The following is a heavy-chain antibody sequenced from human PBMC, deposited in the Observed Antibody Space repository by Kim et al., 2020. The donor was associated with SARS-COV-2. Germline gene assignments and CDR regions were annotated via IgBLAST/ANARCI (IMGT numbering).Heavy chain of an antibody. CDR1: GGSISSYY. V-gene: IGHV4-59*01. CDR3: ARDQESTGGVDY. D-gene: IGHD7-27*01. Sequence: SETLSLTCTVSGGSISSYYWSWIRQPPGKGLEWIGYIYYSGSTNYNPSLKSRVTISVDTSKNQFSLKLSSVTAADTAVYYCARDQESTGGVDYWGQGTLVTVSS. J-gene: IGHJ4*02. CDR2: IYYSGST.